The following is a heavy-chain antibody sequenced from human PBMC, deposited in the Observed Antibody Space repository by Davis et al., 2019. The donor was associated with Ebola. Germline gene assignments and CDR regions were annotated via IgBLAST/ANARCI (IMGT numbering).Heavy chain of an antibody. CDR2: INPNDGRT. Sequence: ASVKVSCKASGYTFTNYYMHWVRQAPGQGLEWMGMINPNDGRTIYAQKFQGRVTVTRDTSTTTVYMELSSLRSEDTAVYYCARAIYYYDSSGYSDYWGQGTLVTVSS. V-gene: IGHV1-46*01. CDR3: ARAIYYYDSSGYSDY. D-gene: IGHD3-22*01. CDR1: GYTFTNYY. J-gene: IGHJ4*02.